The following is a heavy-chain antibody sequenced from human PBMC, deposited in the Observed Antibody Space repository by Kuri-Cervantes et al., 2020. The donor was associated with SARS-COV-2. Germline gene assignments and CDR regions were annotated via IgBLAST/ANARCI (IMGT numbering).Heavy chain of an antibody. D-gene: IGHD1-1*01. J-gene: IGHJ6*02. Sequence: GESLKISCAASGFTFSSYSMNWVRQAPGKGLEWVSSISSSSSYIHYADSVKGRFTISRDNAKNSLYLQMNSLRAEDTAVYYCARDAYPRTGYYGMDVWGQGTMVTVSS. CDR1: GFTFSSYS. V-gene: IGHV3-21*01. CDR2: ISSSSSYI. CDR3: ARDAYPRTGYYGMDV.